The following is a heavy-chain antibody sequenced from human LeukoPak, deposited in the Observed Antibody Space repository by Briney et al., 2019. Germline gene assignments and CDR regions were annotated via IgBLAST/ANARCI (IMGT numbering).Heavy chain of an antibody. Sequence: GESLRISCKGSGYSSTSYWISWVRQMPGKGLEWIGRIDPSDSYTNYSPSFQGHVTISADKSISTAYLQWSSLKASDTAMYYCARHITMVRGVITLRWFDPWGQGSLVTVSS. J-gene: IGHJ5*02. V-gene: IGHV5-10-1*01. CDR3: ARHITMVRGVITLRWFDP. CDR1: GYSSTSYW. D-gene: IGHD3-10*01. CDR2: IDPSDSYT.